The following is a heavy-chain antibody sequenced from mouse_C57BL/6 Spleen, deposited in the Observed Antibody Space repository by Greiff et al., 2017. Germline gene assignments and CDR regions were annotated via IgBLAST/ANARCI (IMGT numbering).Heavy chain of an antibody. CDR3: AKRGHYNISWFAY. CDR1: GFSFTSYG. CDR2: IWGGGST. V-gene: IGHV2-9*01. D-gene: IGHD2-12*01. J-gene: IGHJ3*01. Sequence: QVQLQQSGPGLVAPSQSLPITCTVSGFSFTSYGVDWVRQPPGKGLEWLGVIWGGGSTNYNSSLMSRLSISTDNSKSQVFLKMNSLQTDDTAVYYCAKRGHYNISWFAYWGQEDLVTVSA.